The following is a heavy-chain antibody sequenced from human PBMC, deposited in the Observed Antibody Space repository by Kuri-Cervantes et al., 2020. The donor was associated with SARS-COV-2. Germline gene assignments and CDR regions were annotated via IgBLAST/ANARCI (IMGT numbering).Heavy chain of an antibody. Sequence: GGSLRLSCAVSGFTVSRNYMSWVRQAPGKGLEWVSIIYRGGTTYYADSVKGRFTISRDISKDTVYLQMDTLRAEDTAVYYCARHRGFWNDGMDVWGQGTTVTVSS. CDR3: ARHRGFWNDGMDV. D-gene: IGHD1-1*01. J-gene: IGHJ6*02. V-gene: IGHV3-53*01. CDR2: IYRGGTT. CDR1: GFTVSRNY.